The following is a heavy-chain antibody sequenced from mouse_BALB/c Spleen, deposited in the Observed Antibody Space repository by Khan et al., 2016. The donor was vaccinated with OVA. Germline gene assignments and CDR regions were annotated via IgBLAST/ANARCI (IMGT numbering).Heavy chain of an antibody. CDR3: ARQPYYHYYVMDY. CDR1: GFSLTNYG. V-gene: IGHV2-6-1*01. CDR2: IWSDGST. Sequence: VELVESGPGLVAPSQSLSITCTISGFSLTNYGIHWVRQPPGKGLEWLVVIWSDGSTTYNSALKSRLSISKVNSKSQVFLKMNSLQTDDTAMYYCARQPYYHYYVMDYWGQGTSVTVSS. J-gene: IGHJ4*01. D-gene: IGHD2-10*01.